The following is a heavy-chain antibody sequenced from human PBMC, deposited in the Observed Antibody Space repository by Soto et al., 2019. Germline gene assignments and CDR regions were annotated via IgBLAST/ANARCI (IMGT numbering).Heavy chain of an antibody. CDR2: INHSGST. J-gene: IGHJ1*01. Sequence: SETLSLTCAVYGGSFSGYYWSWIRQPPGKGLEWIGEINHSGSTTYNPSLKSRVTISVDTSKNQFFLKLRSETAADTAVYYCARGGGSGSYLAEHFQHWGQGTLVTVSS. D-gene: IGHD3-10*01. CDR3: ARGGGSGSYLAEHFQH. V-gene: IGHV4-34*01. CDR1: GGSFSGYY.